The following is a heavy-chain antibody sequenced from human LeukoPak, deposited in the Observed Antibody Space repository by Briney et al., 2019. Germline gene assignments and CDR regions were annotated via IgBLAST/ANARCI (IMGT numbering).Heavy chain of an antibody. V-gene: IGHV3-64D*06. J-gene: IGHJ4*02. CDR1: GFTFSSYA. CDR3: VKGDIAAAGTQGFDY. Sequence: PGGSLRLSCSASGFTFSSYAMHWVRQAPGKGLEYVSDISSNGGSTYYADSVKGRFTISRDNSNNTLYLQMSSLRAEDTAVYYCVKGDIAAAGTQGFDYWGQGTLVTVSS. CDR2: ISSNGGST. D-gene: IGHD6-13*01.